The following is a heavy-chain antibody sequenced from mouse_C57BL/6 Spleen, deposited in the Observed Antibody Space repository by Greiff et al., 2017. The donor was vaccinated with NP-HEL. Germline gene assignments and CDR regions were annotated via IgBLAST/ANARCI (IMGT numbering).Heavy chain of an antibody. CDR2: IYPGSGST. V-gene: IGHV1-55*01. CDR3: ARYGSSPWYFDV. Sequence: VQLQQSGAELVKPGASVKMSCKASGYTFTSYWITWVKQRPGQGLEWIGDIYPGSGSTNYNEKFKSKATLTVDTSSSTAYMQLSSLTSEDSAVYYCARYGSSPWYFDVWGTGTTVTVSS. CDR1: GYTFTSYW. D-gene: IGHD1-1*01. J-gene: IGHJ1*03.